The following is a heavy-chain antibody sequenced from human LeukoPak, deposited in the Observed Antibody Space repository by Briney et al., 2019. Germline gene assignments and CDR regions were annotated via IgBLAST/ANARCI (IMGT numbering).Heavy chain of an antibody. CDR2: ISGSGGTT. CDR3: AKEVSRGMATIRPDF. D-gene: IGHD5-24*01. Sequence: GGSLRLSCAASGFTFSSYAMSWVRQAPGEGLEWVSAISGSGGTTYYADSVKGRFTISRDDSKNTLYLQMNSLRAEDTAVYYCAKEVSRGMATIRPDFWGQGTLVTVSS. V-gene: IGHV3-23*01. J-gene: IGHJ4*02. CDR1: GFTFSSYA.